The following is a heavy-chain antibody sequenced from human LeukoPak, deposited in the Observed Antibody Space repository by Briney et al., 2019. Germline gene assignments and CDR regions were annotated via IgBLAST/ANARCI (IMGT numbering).Heavy chain of an antibody. CDR1: GYSISSGYY. Sequence: PSETLSLTCTVSGYSISSGYYWGWIRQPPGKGLEWIGSIYHSGSTYYNPSLKSRVTISVDTSKNQFSLKLSSVTAADTAVYYCARLTAYYDSSGYYEVYRFDYWGQGTLVTVSS. V-gene: IGHV4-38-2*02. J-gene: IGHJ4*02. CDR3: ARLTAYYDSSGYYEVYRFDY. CDR2: IYHSGST. D-gene: IGHD3-22*01.